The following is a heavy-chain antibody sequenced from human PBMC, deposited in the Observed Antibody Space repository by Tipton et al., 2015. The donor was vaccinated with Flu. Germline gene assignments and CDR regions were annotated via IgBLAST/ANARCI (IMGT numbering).Heavy chain of an antibody. CDR3: ARRDYSNYVSEPKNWFDS. J-gene: IGHJ5*01. CDR1: GFTLTRYG. CDR2: VHQTGST. Sequence: LSCAVSGFTLTRYGMSWVRQAPGKGLEWIGNVHQTGSTYYNPSLRSRVTITVDRPKNHFSLRLTSVTAADTAVYYCARRDYSNYVSEPKNWFDSWGQGTLVTVSS. D-gene: IGHD4-11*01. V-gene: IGHV4-38-2*01.